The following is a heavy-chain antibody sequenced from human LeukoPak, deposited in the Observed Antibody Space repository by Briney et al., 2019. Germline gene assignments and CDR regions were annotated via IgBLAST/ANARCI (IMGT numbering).Heavy chain of an antibody. Sequence: GGSLRLSCAASGFTFSSYWMHWVRQAPGKGLVWVSRINSDESSTTYADSVKGRFTISRDNAKNTLYLQMNSLRAEDTAVYYCARVKGELNFDYWGQRTLVTVSS. D-gene: IGHD1-26*01. CDR1: GFTFSSYW. J-gene: IGHJ4*02. CDR2: INSDESST. V-gene: IGHV3-74*01. CDR3: ARVKGELNFDY.